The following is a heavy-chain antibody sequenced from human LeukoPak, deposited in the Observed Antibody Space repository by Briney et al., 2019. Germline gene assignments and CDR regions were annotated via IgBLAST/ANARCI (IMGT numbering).Heavy chain of an antibody. D-gene: IGHD2-15*01. CDR1: GGSISSYY. J-gene: IGHJ6*03. CDR3: AREWANCSGGSCYSGYYYYYMDV. Sequence: SETLSLTCTVSGGSISSYYWSWIRQPPGKGLEWIGFIYYSGTTNYNPSLKSRVTISVDTSKNQFSLKLSSVTAADTAVYYCAREWANCSGGSCYSGYYYYYMDVWGKGTTVTISS. V-gene: IGHV4-59*01. CDR2: IYYSGTT.